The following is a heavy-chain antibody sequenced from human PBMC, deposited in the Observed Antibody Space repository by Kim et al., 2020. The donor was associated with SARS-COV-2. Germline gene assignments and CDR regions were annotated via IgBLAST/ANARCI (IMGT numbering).Heavy chain of an antibody. D-gene: IGHD3-10*01. J-gene: IGHJ3*02. Sequence: ADSEKGRFTISADNSNNLLYLQMNSLRAADTAVYYCAKDRYGPGRGSFDIWGQGTMVTVSS. CDR3: AKDRYGPGRGSFDI. V-gene: IGHV3-23*01.